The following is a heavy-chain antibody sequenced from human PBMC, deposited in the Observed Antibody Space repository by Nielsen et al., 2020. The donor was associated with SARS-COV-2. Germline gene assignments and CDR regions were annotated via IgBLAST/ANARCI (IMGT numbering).Heavy chain of an antibody. Sequence: SETLSLTCTVSGGSISGENYFWTWIRQHPGKGLEWVGYIDYRGKTYYNPSLKSRASMSVDTSKNQFSLMLSSVTAADTAVFYCARESEYRDRWKALDSWGHGTLVTVS. V-gene: IGHV4-31*03. D-gene: IGHD2-2*01. CDR1: GGSISGENYF. CDR2: IDYRGKT. CDR3: ARESEYRDRWKALDS. J-gene: IGHJ5*01.